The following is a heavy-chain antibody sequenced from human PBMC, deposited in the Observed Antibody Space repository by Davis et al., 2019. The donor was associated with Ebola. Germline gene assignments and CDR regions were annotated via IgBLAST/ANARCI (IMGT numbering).Heavy chain of an antibody. Sequence: SVKVSCKASGGTFSSYAISWVRQAPGQGLEWMGGIIPIFGTANYAQNLEGRLTVTRDTSTSTAYMELRNLRSDDTAVYFCAKDGGYSYWTDWGQGTLVTVSS. CDR1: GGTFSSYA. CDR2: IIPIFGTA. V-gene: IGHV1-69*05. D-gene: IGHD5-18*01. CDR3: AKDGGYSYWTD. J-gene: IGHJ4*02.